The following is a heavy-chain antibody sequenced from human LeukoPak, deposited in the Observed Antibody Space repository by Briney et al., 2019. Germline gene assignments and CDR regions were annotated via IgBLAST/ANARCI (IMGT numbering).Heavy chain of an antibody. CDR2: KSYDGSNK. V-gene: IGHV3-30-3*01. D-gene: IGHD3-3*01. J-gene: IGHJ6*02. CDR3: ARDEYYDFWSGYYPVSGYYYGMDV. CDR1: GFTFCSYA. Sequence: GRSLRLSCAASGFTFCSYAIHGVRQAPGKGLEWVAVKSYDGSNKYYADSVKGRFNISRANSKNTLYLQMNSLRAEDTAVYYCARDEYYDFWSGYYPVSGYYYGMDVWGQGTTVTVSS.